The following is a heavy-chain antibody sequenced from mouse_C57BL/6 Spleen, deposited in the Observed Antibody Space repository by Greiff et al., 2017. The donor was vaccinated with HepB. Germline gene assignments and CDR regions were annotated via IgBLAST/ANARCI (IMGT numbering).Heavy chain of an antibody. Sequence: EVQGVESGGGLVQPGASLRLSCAASGFTFTDYYMSWVRQPPGKAPEWLALIRNKANGYTTEYTASVKGRFTISRDNSQNILYLQMNTLRAEDSATYYCVKAPSIYDGYYGFAYWGQGTLVTVSA. V-gene: IGHV7-4*01. J-gene: IGHJ3*01. CDR2: IRNKANGYTT. D-gene: IGHD2-3*01. CDR1: GFTFTDYY. CDR3: VKAPSIYDGYYGFAY.